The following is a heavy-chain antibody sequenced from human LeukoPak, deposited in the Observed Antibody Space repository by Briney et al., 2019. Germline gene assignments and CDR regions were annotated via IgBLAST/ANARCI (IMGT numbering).Heavy chain of an antibody. CDR3: ANERSFGTWLGDY. V-gene: IGHV3-23*01. J-gene: IGHJ4*02. CDR2: ISGSGGGT. Sequence: HSGGSLRLSCAASGFTFSNYAMTWVRQAPGKGLEWVSAISGSGGGTYYTDSVKGRFTISRDNSKNTLYLQMNSLRAEDTAVYYCANERSFGTWLGDYWGQGALVTVSS. D-gene: IGHD2/OR15-2a*01. CDR1: GFTFSNYA.